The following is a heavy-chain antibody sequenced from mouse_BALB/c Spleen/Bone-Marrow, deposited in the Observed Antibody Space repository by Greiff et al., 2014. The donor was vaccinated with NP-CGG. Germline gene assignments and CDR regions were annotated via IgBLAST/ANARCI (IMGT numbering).Heavy chain of an antibody. CDR1: GYAFSSYW. CDR3: ARVRNWAYY. J-gene: IGHJ2*01. V-gene: IGHV1-80*01. D-gene: IGHD4-1*01. Sequence: VKLQESGAELVRPGSSVKISCKASGYAFSSYWMNWVKQRPGQGLEWIGQIYPGDGDTNYNGKFKGKATLTADKSSSTAYMQLRSLTSEDSAVYFGARVRNWAYYWGQGTTLTVSS. CDR2: IYPGDGDT.